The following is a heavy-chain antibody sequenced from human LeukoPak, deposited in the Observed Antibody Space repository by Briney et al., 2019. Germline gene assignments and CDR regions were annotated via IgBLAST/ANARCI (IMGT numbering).Heavy chain of an antibody. J-gene: IGHJ4*02. CDR2: IYYSGST. Sequence: SETLSLTCTVSGGSISSYYWSWIRQPPGKGLEWIGYIYYSGSTNYNPSLKSRVTISVDTSKNQFSLKLYSVTAADTAVYYCARSTIAAAGGFDYWGQGTLVTVSS. D-gene: IGHD6-13*01. CDR3: ARSTIAAAGGFDY. V-gene: IGHV4-59*12. CDR1: GGSISSYY.